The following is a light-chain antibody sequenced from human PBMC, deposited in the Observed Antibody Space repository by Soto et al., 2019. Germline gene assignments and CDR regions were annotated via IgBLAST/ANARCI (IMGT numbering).Light chain of an antibody. CDR1: QSVSSSY. V-gene: IGKV3-20*01. Sequence: EIVLTQSPGTLSLSPGERATLSCRASQSVSSSYLAWYQQKPGQAPRLLIYGASSRATGIPDRFSGSGSGTDFTLTIRRLEPEDFAVYYCQQYGSSPLFTFGPGTKVAI. CDR2: GAS. CDR3: QQYGSSPLFT. J-gene: IGKJ3*01.